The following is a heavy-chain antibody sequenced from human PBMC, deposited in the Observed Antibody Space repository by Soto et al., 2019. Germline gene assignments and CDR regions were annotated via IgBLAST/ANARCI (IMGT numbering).Heavy chain of an antibody. CDR1: GGTFSSYA. CDR2: FIPIFGTA. V-gene: IGHV1-69*05. Sequence: QVQLVQSGAEVKKPGSSVKVSCKASGGTFSSYAISWVRQAPGQGLEWMGGFIPIFGTANYAQKFQGRVTSTSAXXTSTAYMELSSLRAEDTAVYYCATRSGSYWGHFDYWGQGTLVTVSS. J-gene: IGHJ4*02. CDR3: ATRSGSYWGHFDY. D-gene: IGHD1-26*01.